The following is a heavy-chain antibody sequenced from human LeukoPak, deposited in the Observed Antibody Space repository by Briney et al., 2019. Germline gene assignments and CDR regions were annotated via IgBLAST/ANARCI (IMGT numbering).Heavy chain of an antibody. J-gene: IGHJ4*02. D-gene: IGHD6-19*01. Sequence: PSETLSLTCTVSGSSISSYYWSWIRQPPGKGLEWIGYIYYSGSTNYNPSLKSRVTISVDTSKNQFSLKLSSVTAADTAVYYCAREVRYSSGWYAYFDYWGQGTLVTVSS. V-gene: IGHV4-59*01. CDR1: GSSISSYY. CDR3: AREVRYSSGWYAYFDY. CDR2: IYYSGST.